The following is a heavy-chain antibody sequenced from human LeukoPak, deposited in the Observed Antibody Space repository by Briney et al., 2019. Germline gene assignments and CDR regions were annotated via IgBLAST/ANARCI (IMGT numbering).Heavy chain of an antibody. Sequence: SETLSLTCTVSGGSISSYYWSWIRQPAGKGLEWIGRIYTSGSTNYNPSLKSRVSISVDSSKNQFSLRLSSVTAADTAVYYCTTWELRLKDAFDIWGQGTMVTVSS. CDR3: TTWELRLKDAFDI. V-gene: IGHV4-4*07. CDR1: GGSISSYY. J-gene: IGHJ3*02. CDR2: IYTSGST. D-gene: IGHD1-26*01.